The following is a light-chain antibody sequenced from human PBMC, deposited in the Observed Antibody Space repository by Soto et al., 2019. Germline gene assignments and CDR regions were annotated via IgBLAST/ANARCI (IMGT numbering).Light chain of an antibody. CDR3: SSYTSSSTLV. J-gene: IGLJ3*02. CDR1: SSNVGNYNY. Sequence: QSALTQPASVSGSPGQSITISCTGTSSNVGNYNYVSWYQQHPGKAPKLMIYEVSNRPSGVSNRFSGSKSGNTASLTISGLQAEDEADYYCSSYTSSSTLVFGGGTQLTV. V-gene: IGLV2-14*01. CDR2: EVS.